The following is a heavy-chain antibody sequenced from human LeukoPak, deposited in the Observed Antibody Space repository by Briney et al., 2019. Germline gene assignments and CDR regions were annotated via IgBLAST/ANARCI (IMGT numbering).Heavy chain of an antibody. CDR2: IYHSGST. V-gene: IGHV4-38-2*02. CDR3: ARDSSGYSPPGY. J-gene: IGHJ4*02. Sequence: PSETLSLTCTVSGYSISSGYYWGWIRQPPGKGLEWIGSIYHSGSTYYNPSLKSRVTISVDTSKNQFSLKLSSVTAADTAVYYCARDSSGYSPPGYWGQGTLVTVSS. CDR1: GYSISSGYY. D-gene: IGHD3-22*01.